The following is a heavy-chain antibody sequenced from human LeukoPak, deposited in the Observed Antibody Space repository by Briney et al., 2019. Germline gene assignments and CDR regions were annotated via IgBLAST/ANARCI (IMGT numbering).Heavy chain of an antibody. J-gene: IGHJ4*02. CDR1: GGSFSGYY. V-gene: IGHV4-34*01. CDR3: ASLTNTVTRPPGDY. D-gene: IGHD4-11*01. CDR2: INHSGST. Sequence: SETLSLTCAVYGGSFSGYYWSWIRQPPGKGLEWIGEINHSGSTNYNPSLKSRVTTSVDTSKNQFSLKLSSVTAADTAVYYCASLTNTVTRPPGDYWGQGTLVTVYS.